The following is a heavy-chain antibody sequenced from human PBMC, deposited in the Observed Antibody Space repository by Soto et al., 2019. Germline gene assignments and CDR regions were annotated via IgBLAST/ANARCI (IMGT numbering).Heavy chain of an antibody. Sequence: SETLSLTCTVSGGSISSSSYYWGWIRQPPGKGLEWIGSIYYSGSTYYNPSLKSRVTISVDTSKNQFSLKLSSVTAADTAVYYCARQGFSWLRFNWFDPWGQGTLVTVSS. CDR3: ARQGFSWLRFNWFDP. J-gene: IGHJ5*02. CDR2: IYYSGST. D-gene: IGHD5-12*01. CDR1: GGSISSSSYY. V-gene: IGHV4-39*01.